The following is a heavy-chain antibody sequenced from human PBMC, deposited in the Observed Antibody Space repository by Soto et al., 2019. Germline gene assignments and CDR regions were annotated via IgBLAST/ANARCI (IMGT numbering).Heavy chain of an antibody. CDR2: ISAYNGNT. CDR1: GYTFTSYG. D-gene: IGHD3-10*01. J-gene: IGHJ6*02. CDR3: ARVRTMVRGVIRPNYYYYGMDV. V-gene: IGHV1-18*01. Sequence: ASVKVSCKASGYTFTSYGISWVRQAPGQGLEWMGWISAYNGNTNYAQKLQGRVTMTTDTSTSTAYMGLRSLRSDDTAVYYCARVRTMVRGVIRPNYYYYGMDVWGQGTTVTVSS.